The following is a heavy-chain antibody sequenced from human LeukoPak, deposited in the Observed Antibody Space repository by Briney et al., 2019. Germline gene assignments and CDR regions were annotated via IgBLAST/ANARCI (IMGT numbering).Heavy chain of an antibody. J-gene: IGHJ3*02. CDR2: ISSSSSYI. CDR1: GFTFSSYS. Sequence: GGSLRLSCAASGFTFSSYSKNWVRQAPGKGLEWVSSISSSSSYIYYADSVKGRFTISRDNAKNSLYLQMNSLRAEDTAVYYCAREGDPSRFGAFDIWGQGTMVTVSS. D-gene: IGHD3-16*01. CDR3: AREGDPSRFGAFDI. V-gene: IGHV3-21*01.